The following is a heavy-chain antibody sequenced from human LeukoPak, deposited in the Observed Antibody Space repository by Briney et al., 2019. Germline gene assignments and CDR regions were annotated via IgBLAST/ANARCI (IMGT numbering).Heavy chain of an antibody. CDR3: ARRHHLMDV. J-gene: IGHJ6*04. CDR2: VNPNSGNA. Sequence: GASVKVSCKASGYTFTSYDINWVRQATGQGLEWMGCVNPNSGNAVYAQKFQGRVTMTRNTSISTAYMELSSLRSEDTAVYYCARRHHLMDVWGKGTTVTVSS. D-gene: IGHD1-14*01. V-gene: IGHV1-8*01. CDR1: GYTFTSYD.